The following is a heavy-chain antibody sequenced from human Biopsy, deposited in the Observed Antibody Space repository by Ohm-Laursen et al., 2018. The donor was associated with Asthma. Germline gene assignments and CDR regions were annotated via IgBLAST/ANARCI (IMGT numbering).Heavy chain of an antibody. V-gene: IGHV1-18*01. CDR3: ARAVDYSHYYGIDV. Sequence: SSVKVSCKASGYTFNSAGITWVRQAPGQGLEWMGWISVYNGNTKVAQKLQDRVIMITDTSTSTAYMELRSLRSDDTAVYFCARAVDYSHYYGIDVWGQGTTVTVS. CDR2: ISVYNGNT. CDR1: GYTFNSAG. D-gene: IGHD3-10*01. J-gene: IGHJ6*02.